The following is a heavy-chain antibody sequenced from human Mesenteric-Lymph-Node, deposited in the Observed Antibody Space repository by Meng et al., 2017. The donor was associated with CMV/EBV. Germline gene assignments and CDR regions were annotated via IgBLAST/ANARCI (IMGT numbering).Heavy chain of an antibody. D-gene: IGHD2-2*01. CDR3: AREYQLLEGYYYYGMDV. CDR2: ISSSGSTI. Sequence: GESLKISCAASGFTFSSYEMNWVRQAPGKGLEWVSYISSSGSTIYYADSVKGRFTISRDNAKNSLYLQMNSLRAEDTAVYYCAREYQLLEGYYYYGMDVWGQGTTVPSP. V-gene: IGHV3-48*03. CDR1: GFTFSSYE. J-gene: IGHJ6*02.